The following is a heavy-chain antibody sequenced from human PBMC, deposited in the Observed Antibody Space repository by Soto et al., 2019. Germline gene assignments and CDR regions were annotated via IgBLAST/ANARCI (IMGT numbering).Heavy chain of an antibody. CDR1: GYTFTSYA. CDR2: INAGNGNT. V-gene: IGHV1-3*01. J-gene: IGHJ5*02. Sequence: ASVKVSCKASGYTFTSYAMHWVHQAPGQRLEWMGWINAGNGNTKYSQKFQGRVTITRDTSASTAYMELSSLRSEDTAVYYCARDGFSGYDGHNWFDPWGQGTLVTVSS. D-gene: IGHD5-12*01. CDR3: ARDGFSGYDGHNWFDP.